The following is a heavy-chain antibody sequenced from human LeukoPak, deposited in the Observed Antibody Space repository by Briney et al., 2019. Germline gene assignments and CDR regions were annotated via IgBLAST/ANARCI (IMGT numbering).Heavy chain of an antibody. CDR2: IYYSGST. D-gene: IGHD3-22*01. Sequence: SQTLSLTCTVSGGSISSGVYYWSWIRQPPGKGLEWIGYIYYSGSTYYNPSLKSRVTISVDTSKNQFSLKLSSVTAADTAVYYCARDVYDSSGYYYVDYWGQGTLVTVSS. J-gene: IGHJ4*02. CDR1: GGSISSGVYY. V-gene: IGHV4-30-4*01. CDR3: ARDVYDSSGYYYVDY.